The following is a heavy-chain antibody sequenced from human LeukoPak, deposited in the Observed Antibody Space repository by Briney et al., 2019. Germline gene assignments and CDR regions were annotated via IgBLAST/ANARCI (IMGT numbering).Heavy chain of an antibody. CDR2: ISGSGGST. Sequence: PGGSLRLSCAASGFTFSSYAMSWVRQAPGKGLEWVSAISGSGGSTYYADSVKGRFTISRDNSKNTLYLQMNSLRAEDTAVYYCAKDGPAYDSSGYYQYLDYWGQGTLVTVSS. CDR1: GFTFSSYA. CDR3: AKDGPAYDSSGYYQYLDY. D-gene: IGHD3-22*01. J-gene: IGHJ4*02. V-gene: IGHV3-23*01.